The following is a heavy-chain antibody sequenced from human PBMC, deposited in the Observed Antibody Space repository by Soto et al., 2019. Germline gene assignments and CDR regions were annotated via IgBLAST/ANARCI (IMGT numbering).Heavy chain of an antibody. J-gene: IGHJ5*01. CDR3: AREGATRRPSRPAIGWLES. Sequence: GASVKVSCKASGYTFSGYHMHWVRQAPGQGLEWMGWINVYNGETNIAQKFQGRVAMTRGTSITTAYVELSRLRFDDTAVYFCAREGATRRPSRPAIGWLESWGQGTLVTVSS. CDR2: INVYNGET. D-gene: IGHD2-2*02. V-gene: IGHV1-2*02. CDR1: GYTFSGYH.